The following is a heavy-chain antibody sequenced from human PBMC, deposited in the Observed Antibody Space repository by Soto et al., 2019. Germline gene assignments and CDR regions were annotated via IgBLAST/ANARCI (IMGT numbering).Heavy chain of an antibody. CDR2: ISYDGSNK. D-gene: IGHD4-4*01. Sequence: GGSLRLSCAASGFTFSSYAMHWVRQAPGKGLEWVAVISYDGSNKYYADSVKGRFTISRDNSKNTLYLQMNSLRAEDTAVYYCARDDSKEAEHYYYGMDVWGQGTTVTVSS. V-gene: IGHV3-30-3*01. J-gene: IGHJ6*02. CDR1: GFTFSSYA. CDR3: ARDDSKEAEHYYYGMDV.